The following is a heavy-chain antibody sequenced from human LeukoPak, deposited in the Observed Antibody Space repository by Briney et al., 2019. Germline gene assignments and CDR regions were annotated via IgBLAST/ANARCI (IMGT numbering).Heavy chain of an antibody. CDR1: GGSISSYY. D-gene: IGHD1-26*01. CDR2: IYYSGST. Sequence: PSETLSLTCTVSGGSISSYYWSWIRQPPGKGLEWIGYIYYSGSTNYDPSLKSRVTISVDTSKNQSSLKLSSVTAADTAVYYCARIRGSYEKDAFDIWGQGTMVTVSS. CDR3: ARIRGSYEKDAFDI. V-gene: IGHV4-59*01. J-gene: IGHJ3*02.